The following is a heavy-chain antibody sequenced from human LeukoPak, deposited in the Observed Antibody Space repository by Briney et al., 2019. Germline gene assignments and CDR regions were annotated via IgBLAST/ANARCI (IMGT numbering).Heavy chain of an antibody. CDR1: VFTFTSSA. D-gene: IGHD3-22*01. V-gene: IGHV1-58*01. Sequence: SVTVSFKATVFTFTSSAVQWVRRARGQRLEWMGWIVVGSGNTSSAQKFQERVTITRDTSLRTAYMELSGLTSDDTAVYFCATYYSDTSARNWGQGTLVTVSS. CDR3: ATYYSDTSARN. J-gene: IGHJ4*02. CDR2: IVVGSGNT.